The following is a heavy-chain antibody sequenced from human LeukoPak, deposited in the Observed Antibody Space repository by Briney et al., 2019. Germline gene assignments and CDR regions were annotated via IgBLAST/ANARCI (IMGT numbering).Heavy chain of an antibody. CDR3: AKADGIAAAVGYFDY. J-gene: IGHJ4*02. CDR2: ISYDGSNK. Sequence: GGSLRLSCAASGFTFSSYGMHWVRQDPGKGLEWVAVISYDGSNKYYADSVKGRFTISRDNSKNTLYLQMNSLRAEDTAVYCCAKADGIAAAVGYFDYWGQGTLVTVSS. V-gene: IGHV3-30*18. D-gene: IGHD6-13*01. CDR1: GFTFSSYG.